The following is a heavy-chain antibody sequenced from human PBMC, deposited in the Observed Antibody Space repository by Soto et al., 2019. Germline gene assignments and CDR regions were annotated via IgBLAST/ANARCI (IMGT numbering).Heavy chain of an antibody. CDR1: GFSLSTSGVG. CDR3: GHVGYCISFSCSTWFDP. CDR2: IYWDDDK. D-gene: IGHD2-2*01. J-gene: IGHJ5*02. V-gene: IGHV2-5*02. Sequence: QITLKESGPSLVTPTQTLTLTCTFSGFSLSTSGVGVGRIRPPPGKALERLALIYWDDDKRYTPSLTSRPTISKDTSKNQVVLTMTHMDPVDTATYYFGHVGYCISFSCSTWFDPWGQGNLVTVSS.